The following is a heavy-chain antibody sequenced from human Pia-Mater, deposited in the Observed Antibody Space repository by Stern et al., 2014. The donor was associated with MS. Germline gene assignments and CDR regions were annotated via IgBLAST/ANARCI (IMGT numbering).Heavy chain of an antibody. CDR2: NDPNFGTT. Sequence: QVQLVQSGAELKKPGSSVKVSCKASGGTFLNYAITWLRQAPGQGLEWMGDNDPNFGTTNHAQKFRGRVTITADRSTSTAYMEMSSLRSEDTAVYYCAGPRYNFWGQGTLVVVSS. V-gene: IGHV1-69*06. CDR3: AGPRYNF. CDR1: GGTFLNYA. D-gene: IGHD3-9*01. J-gene: IGHJ4*02.